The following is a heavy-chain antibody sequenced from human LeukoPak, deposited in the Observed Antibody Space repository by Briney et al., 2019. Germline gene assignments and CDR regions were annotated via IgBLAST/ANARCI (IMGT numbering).Heavy chain of an antibody. D-gene: IGHD3-16*01. V-gene: IGHV4-30-2*03. CDR1: GGSISSGGYS. CDR2: IYHSGST. CDR3: ARHSPLGGFQH. Sequence: PSQTLSLTCAVSGGSISSGGYSWSWIRQPPGKGLEWIGYIYHSGSTYYNPSLKSRVTISVDTSKNQFSLKLSSVTAADTAVYYCARHSPLGGFQHWGQGTLVTVSS. J-gene: IGHJ1*01.